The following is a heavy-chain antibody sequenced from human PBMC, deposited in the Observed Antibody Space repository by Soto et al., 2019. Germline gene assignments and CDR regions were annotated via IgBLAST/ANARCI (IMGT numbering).Heavy chain of an antibody. D-gene: IGHD2-2*01. CDR3: ANDIIVIPGAKGLDY. J-gene: IGHJ4*02. CDR2: IIPITANA. CDR1: GGTFGSYA. V-gene: IGHV1-69*10. Sequence: SVKVSCKASGGTFGSYAISWVRQAPGQGLEWMGGIIPITANANYAQKFQGRITITADTSTSTAYMQLSSLRSEDTAVYYCANDIIVIPGAKGLDYWGQGALVTVSS.